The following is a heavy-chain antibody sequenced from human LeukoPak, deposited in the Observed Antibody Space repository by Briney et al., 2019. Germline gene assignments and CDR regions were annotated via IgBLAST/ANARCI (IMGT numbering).Heavy chain of an antibody. D-gene: IGHD3-10*01. CDR3: AGDYGSGSYRFDY. J-gene: IGHJ4*02. CDR2: VYYSGRT. V-gene: IGHV4-59*12. Sequence: MTSETLSLTCTVSGGSISSYSWSWVRQPPGRGLEWIGYVYYSGRTTYNPSLKSRLTISLDTAKNQFSLKLTSVTAADTAVYYCAGDYGSGSYRFDYWGQGALVTVSS. CDR1: GGSISSYS.